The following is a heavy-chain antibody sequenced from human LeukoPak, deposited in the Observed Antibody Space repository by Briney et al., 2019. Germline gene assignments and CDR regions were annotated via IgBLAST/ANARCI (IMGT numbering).Heavy chain of an antibody. CDR1: GFTISSSGYY. Sequence: SETLTLTCTVSGFTISSSGYYWVRIRPPPGQGLEWIGSSNYSRTTYYNPSLKRRVTISVDTSKNQFPQKLSSVSAADTAVYYCARHESDHRYDFWSGPHYYYYMDVWGKGSTVTASS. CDR3: ARHESDHRYDFWSGPHYYYYMDV. V-gene: IGHV4-39*01. D-gene: IGHD3-3*01. CDR2: SNYSRTT. J-gene: IGHJ6*03.